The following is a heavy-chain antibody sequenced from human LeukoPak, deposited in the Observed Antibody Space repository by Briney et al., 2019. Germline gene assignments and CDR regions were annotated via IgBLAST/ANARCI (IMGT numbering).Heavy chain of an antibody. D-gene: IGHD6-19*01. Sequence: PSETLSLTCTVSGGSISSYYWSWVRQPAGKGLEWIGRIYASGNTNYNPSLKGRVTMTVDTSKNQFSLNLSSVTAADTAVYFCARLQWLSTPFFDYWGQGTLVTVSS. CDR3: ARLQWLSTPFFDY. V-gene: IGHV4-4*07. CDR2: IYASGNT. CDR1: GGSISSYY. J-gene: IGHJ4*02.